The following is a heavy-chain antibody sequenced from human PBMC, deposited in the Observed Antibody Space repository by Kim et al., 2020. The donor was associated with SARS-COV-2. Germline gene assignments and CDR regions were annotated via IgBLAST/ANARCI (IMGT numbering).Heavy chain of an antibody. V-gene: IGHV1-18*01. J-gene: IGHJ4*02. D-gene: IGHD2-21*02. Sequence: ASVKVSCKASGYTFTSYGISWVRQAPGQGLEWMGWISAYNGNTNYAQKLQGRVTMTTDTSTSTAYMELRSLRSDDTAVYYCARDEYCGGDCYSGNTYRKTSSFDFWGQGTLVTVSS. CDR2: ISAYNGNT. CDR1: GYTFTSYG. CDR3: ARDEYCGGDCYSGNTYRKTSSFDF.